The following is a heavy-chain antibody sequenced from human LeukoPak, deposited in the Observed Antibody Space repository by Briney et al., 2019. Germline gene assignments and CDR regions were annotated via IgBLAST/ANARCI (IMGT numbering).Heavy chain of an antibody. Sequence: GGSLRLSCAASGFTSSSYWMSWVRQAPGRGLEWVANIKQDGSEKYYVDSVKGRFTISRDNAKNSLYLQMNSLRAEDTAVYYCASAPSSYGGKRYSGSYYFDYWGQGTLVTVSS. CDR2: IKQDGSEK. V-gene: IGHV3-7*01. D-gene: IGHD1-26*01. CDR3: ASAPSSYGGKRYSGSYYFDY. CDR1: GFTSSSYW. J-gene: IGHJ4*02.